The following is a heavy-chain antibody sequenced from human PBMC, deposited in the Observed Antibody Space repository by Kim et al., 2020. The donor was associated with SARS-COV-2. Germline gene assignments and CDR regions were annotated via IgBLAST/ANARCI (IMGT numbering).Heavy chain of an antibody. Sequence: SVKVSCKASGGTFSSYAISWVRQAPGQGLEWMGGIIPIFGTANYAQKFQGRVTITADESTSTAYMELSSLRSEDTAVYYCAREGGLAEYCSSTSCYFYYYGMDVWGQGTTVTVSS. CDR1: GGTFSSYA. CDR2: IIPIFGTA. V-gene: IGHV1-69*13. J-gene: IGHJ6*02. D-gene: IGHD2-2*01. CDR3: AREGGLAEYCSSTSCYFYYYGMDV.